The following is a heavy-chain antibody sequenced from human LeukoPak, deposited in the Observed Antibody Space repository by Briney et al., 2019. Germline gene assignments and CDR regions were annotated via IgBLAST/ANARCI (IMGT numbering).Heavy chain of an antibody. CDR3: ARVTLERRKYYDYYMDV. D-gene: IGHD1-1*01. CDR1: GYTFTGYY. Sequence: ASVKVSCKASGYTFTGYYMHWVRQAPGQGLEWMGWINPNSGGTNYAQKFQGRVTMTRDTSISTAYMELSRLRSDDTAVYYCARVTLERRKYYDYYMDVWGKGTTVTISS. J-gene: IGHJ6*03. V-gene: IGHV1-2*02. CDR2: INPNSGGT.